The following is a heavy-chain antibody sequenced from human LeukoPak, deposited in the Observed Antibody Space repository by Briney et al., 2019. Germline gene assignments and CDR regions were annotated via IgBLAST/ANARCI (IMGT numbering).Heavy chain of an antibody. D-gene: IGHD1-26*01. J-gene: IGHJ5*02. CDR3: AREGAGVGATQFHWFDP. CDR1: GYTFTSYG. V-gene: IGHV1-18*01. Sequence: ASVKVSCKASGYTFTSYGISWVRQAPGQGLEWMGWISAYNGNTNYAQKLQGRVTMTTNTSTSTAYMELRSLRSDDTAVYYCAREGAGVGATQFHWFDPWGQGTLVTVSS. CDR2: ISAYNGNT.